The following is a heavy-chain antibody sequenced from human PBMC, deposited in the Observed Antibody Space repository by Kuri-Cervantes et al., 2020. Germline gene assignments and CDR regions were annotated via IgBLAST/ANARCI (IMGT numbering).Heavy chain of an antibody. V-gene: IGHV1-69*13. CDR1: GYTFTSYA. D-gene: IGHD4-17*01. J-gene: IGHJ5*02. CDR3: ARDSFGSRYGDYRGWFDP. CDR2: IIPIFGTA. Sequence: SVKVSCKASGYTFTSYAISWVRQAPGQGLEWMGGIIPIFGTANYAQKFQGRVTITADESTSTAYMELSSLRSEDTAVYYCARDSFGSRYGDYRGWFDPWGQGTLVTVSS.